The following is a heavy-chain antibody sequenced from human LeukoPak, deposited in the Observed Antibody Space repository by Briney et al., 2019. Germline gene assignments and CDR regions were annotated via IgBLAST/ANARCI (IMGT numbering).Heavy chain of an antibody. CDR2: ISGSGGST. V-gene: IGHV3-23*01. CDR1: GFTFSSYA. Sequence: PGGSLRLSCAASGFTFSSYAMSWVRQAPGKGLEWVSAISGSGGSTYYADSVKGRFTISRDNSKNTLYLQMNSLRAEDTAVYYCASPGGGSKRWLLYCDYWGQGTLVTVSS. J-gene: IGHJ4*02. D-gene: IGHD5-24*01. CDR3: ASPGGGSKRWLLYCDY.